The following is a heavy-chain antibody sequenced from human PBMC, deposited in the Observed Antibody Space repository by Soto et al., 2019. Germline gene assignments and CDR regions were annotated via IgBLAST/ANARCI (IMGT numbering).Heavy chain of an antibody. Sequence: QVQLVQSGAEVKKPGASVKVSCKASGYTFTSYGISWVRQAPGQGLEWMGWRSAYNGNTSYAQKLQGRVTMTTDTRTSTDYMELRSKRSDVTAVYYSARMSDYDFWSGWGGMDVWGQGTTVTVS. V-gene: IGHV1-18*01. J-gene: IGHJ6*02. CDR2: RSAYNGNT. CDR1: GYTFTSYG. CDR3: ARMSDYDFWSGWGGMDV. D-gene: IGHD3-3*01.